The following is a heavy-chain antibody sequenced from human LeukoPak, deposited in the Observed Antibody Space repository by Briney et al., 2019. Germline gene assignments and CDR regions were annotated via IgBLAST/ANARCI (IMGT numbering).Heavy chain of an antibody. D-gene: IGHD3-3*01. Sequence: GGSLRLSCAASGFTFSSYAMSWVRQAPGKGLEWVSAISGSCGSTYYADSVKGRFTISGDNSKNTLYLQMNSLRAEDTAVYYCAKDNYDFWSGVLNAFDIWGQGTMVTVSS. CDR1: GFTFSSYA. CDR3: AKDNYDFWSGVLNAFDI. CDR2: ISGSCGST. J-gene: IGHJ3*02. V-gene: IGHV3-23*01.